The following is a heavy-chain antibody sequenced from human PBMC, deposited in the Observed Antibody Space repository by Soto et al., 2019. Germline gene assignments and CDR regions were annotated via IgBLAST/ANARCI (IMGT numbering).Heavy chain of an antibody. Sequence: QVQLVQSGAEVKKPGASVKVSCKASGYTFTSYAMHWVRQAPGQRLEWMGWINAGNGNTKYSQKFQGRVTITRDTSASTAYMERSSLRSEDTAVYYCARDLNSSSWTGGQVGYWGQGTLVTVSS. CDR2: INAGNGNT. CDR1: GYTFTSYA. J-gene: IGHJ4*02. D-gene: IGHD6-13*01. CDR3: ARDLNSSSWTGGQVGY. V-gene: IGHV1-3*01.